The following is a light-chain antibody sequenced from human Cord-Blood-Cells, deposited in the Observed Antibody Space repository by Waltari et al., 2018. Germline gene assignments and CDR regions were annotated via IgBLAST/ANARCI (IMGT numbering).Light chain of an antibody. Sequence: DIVMTQSPDSLAVSLGERATINCKSSQSVLYSSNHKNYLAWYQQKPRQPTKLRIYWASTRESCVPDRFGGRGSGTDVTLTVSSLQAEDVAVYYCQQYYSTPPYTFGQGTKLEIK. V-gene: IGKV4-1*01. CDR2: WAS. J-gene: IGKJ2*01. CDR3: QQYYSTPPYT. CDR1: QSVLYSSNHKNY.